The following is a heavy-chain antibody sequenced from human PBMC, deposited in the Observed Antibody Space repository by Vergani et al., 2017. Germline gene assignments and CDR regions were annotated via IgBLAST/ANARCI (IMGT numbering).Heavy chain of an antibody. CDR3: ARVKPGTIGHLYYYYYMDF. CDR1: GWSFTSYH. J-gene: IGHJ6*03. Sequence: QVQLQQWGGGLLKPSETLSLTCVVNGWSFTSYHWKWIRQSPGEGLEWVGDIDHTGRPDYNPSLKSRLTMSVDKSLNRFSLTHNSLTDTDTAIYFCARVKPGTIGHLYYYYYMDFLGQGTAVTVS. V-gene: IGHV4-34*01. CDR2: IDHTGRP. D-gene: IGHD1-7*01.